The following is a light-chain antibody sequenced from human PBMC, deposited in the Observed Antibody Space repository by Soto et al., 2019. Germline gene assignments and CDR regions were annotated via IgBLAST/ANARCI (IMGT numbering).Light chain of an antibody. V-gene: IGKV3-15*01. CDR1: QSVSSN. CDR2: GAS. J-gene: IGKJ1*01. CDR3: QQYNNWWT. Sequence: EIVMTQSPVTVSVYPGERATLSCRAGQSVSSNLAWYQQKPGQAPRLLIYGASTRATGIPARFTGSGSGTEFTLTISSLQFDDSAVYYCQQYNNWWTFGQGTKVDNK.